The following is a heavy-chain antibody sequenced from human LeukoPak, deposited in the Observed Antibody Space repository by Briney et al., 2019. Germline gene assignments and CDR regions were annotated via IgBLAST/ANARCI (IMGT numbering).Heavy chain of an antibody. CDR3: ARDSPSGDSSGYYHDY. D-gene: IGHD3-22*01. CDR2: INHSGST. Sequence: TSETLSLTCAVYGGSFSGYYWSWIRQPPGKGLEWIGEINHSGSTNYNPSLKSRVTISVDTSKNQFSLKLSSVTAADTAVYYCARDSPSGDSSGYYHDYWGQGTLVTVSS. CDR1: GGSFSGYY. V-gene: IGHV4-34*01. J-gene: IGHJ4*02.